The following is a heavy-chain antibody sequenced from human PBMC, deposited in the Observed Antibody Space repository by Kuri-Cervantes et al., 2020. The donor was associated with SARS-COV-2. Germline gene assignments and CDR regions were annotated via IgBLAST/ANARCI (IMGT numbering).Heavy chain of an antibody. V-gene: IGHV1-69*10. CDR1: GASFTLSA. CDR2: IIPMLRKA. J-gene: IGHJ4*02. CDR3: ARGIDSPLDY. Sequence: SVKVSCKTSGASFTLSAFSWVRQAPGQGLEWMGGIIPMLRKAHYAQKFQDRVTITADESTSTLYIDLNNLKSGDTAVYYYARGIDSPLDYWGQGTLVTVSS. D-gene: IGHD3-9*01.